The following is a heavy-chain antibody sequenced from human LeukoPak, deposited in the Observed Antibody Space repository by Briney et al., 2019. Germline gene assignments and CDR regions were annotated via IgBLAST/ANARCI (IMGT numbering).Heavy chain of an antibody. J-gene: IGHJ4*02. D-gene: IGHD3-3*01. CDR3: ARDRPAGLNYDFWSGYYIPGDY. V-gene: IGHV3-30*01. CDR1: GFTFSSYA. CDR2: ISYDGSNK. Sequence: GRSLRLSCAASGFTFSSYAMHWVRQAPGKGLEWVAVISYDGSNKYYADSVKGRFTISRDNSKNTPYLQMNSLRAEDTAVYYCARDRPAGLNYDFWSGYYIPGDYWGQGTLVTVSS.